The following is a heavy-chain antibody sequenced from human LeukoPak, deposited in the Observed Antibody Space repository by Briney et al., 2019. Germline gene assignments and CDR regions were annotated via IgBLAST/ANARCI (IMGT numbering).Heavy chain of an antibody. CDR3: ARMRRARYYYYGMDV. V-gene: IGHV1-8*01. J-gene: IGHJ6*02. CDR1: GYTFTSYD. Sequence: GASVKVSCKASGYTFTSYDINWVRQATGQGLEWMGWMNPNSGNTGYAQKFQGRVTMTRNTSISTAYMELSSLRSEDTAVYYCARMRRARYYYYGMDVWGQGTTVTVSS. CDR2: MNPNSGNT.